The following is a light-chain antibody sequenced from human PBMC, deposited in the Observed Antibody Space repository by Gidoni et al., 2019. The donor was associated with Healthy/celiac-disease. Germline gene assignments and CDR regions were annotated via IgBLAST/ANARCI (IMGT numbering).Light chain of an antibody. CDR2: AAS. J-gene: IGKJ2*01. CDR1: QSISSY. V-gene: IGKV1-39*01. CDR3: QQSYSTPPGYT. Sequence: DIQMTQSPSSLSASGGDRVTITCRASQSISSYLNWYQQKPGKAPKLLIYAASSLQSGVPSRFSGSGSGTDFTLTISSLQPEDFATYYCQQSYSTPPGYTFGQXTKLEIK.